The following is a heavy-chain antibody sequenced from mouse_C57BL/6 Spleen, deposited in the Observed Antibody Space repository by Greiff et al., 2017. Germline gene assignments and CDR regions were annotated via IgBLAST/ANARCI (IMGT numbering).Heavy chain of an antibody. CDR2: LDPEDGET. Sequence: EVQLQQSGAELVKPGASVKLSCTASGFNIKDYYMHWVKQRTEQGLEWIGRLDPEDGETKYAPKFQGKATITADPSSNTAYLQLSSLTSEDTAVYYWAGAEGFGYFDVWGTGTTVTVSS. J-gene: IGHJ1*03. CDR1: GFNIKDYY. V-gene: IGHV14-2*01. CDR3: AGAEGFGYFDV.